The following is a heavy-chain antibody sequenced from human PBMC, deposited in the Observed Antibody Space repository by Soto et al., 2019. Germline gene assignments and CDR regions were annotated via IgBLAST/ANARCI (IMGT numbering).Heavy chain of an antibody. J-gene: IGHJ6*02. CDR2: TSSGLDT. CDR1: GDSVTDYH. D-gene: IGHD3-16*01. Sequence: QVQLQESGPGLIKPSETLSLTCNVSGDSVTDYHWSWVRLPAGKGLEWIGRTSSGLDTTYNPSLKSRVRMSVDTSQGQLYLTVTSVTAADTAVYYCVRDGYSGSAPGYRYYGMDVWGQGTTVTVSS. V-gene: IGHV4-4*07. CDR3: VRDGYSGSAPGYRYYGMDV.